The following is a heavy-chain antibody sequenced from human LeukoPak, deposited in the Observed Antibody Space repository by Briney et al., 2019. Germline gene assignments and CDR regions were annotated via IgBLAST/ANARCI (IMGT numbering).Heavy chain of an antibody. V-gene: IGHV4-39*07. CDR1: GGSISSSSYY. Sequence: SETLSLTCTVSGGSISSSSYYWGWIRQPPGKGLEWIGTIYYSGSTYYNPSLKSRVTISVDTSKNQFSLRLSSVTAADTAVYYCAREGAVAGQGGAFDIWGQGTMVTVSS. J-gene: IGHJ3*02. CDR2: IYYSGST. CDR3: AREGAVAGQGGAFDI. D-gene: IGHD6-19*01.